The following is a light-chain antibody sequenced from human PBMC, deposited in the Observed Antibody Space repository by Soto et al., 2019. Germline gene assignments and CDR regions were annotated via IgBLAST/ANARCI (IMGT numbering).Light chain of an antibody. CDR3: QQYNNWPRLT. V-gene: IGKV3-15*01. J-gene: IGKJ4*01. CDR2: GAS. Sequence: EIVMTQSPATLSVSQGERATLSCRASQSVRSDLAWYQQKPGQAPRLLIQGASTRATGIPARFSGSGSGTEFTLTISSLQSEDFAVYYCQQYNNWPRLTFGGGTKVDIK. CDR1: QSVRSD.